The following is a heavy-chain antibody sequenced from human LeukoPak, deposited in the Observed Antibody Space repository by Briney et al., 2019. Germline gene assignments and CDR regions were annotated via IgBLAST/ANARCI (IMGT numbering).Heavy chain of an antibody. CDR3: ARDSIVVVTDRDDAFDI. J-gene: IGHJ3*02. V-gene: IGHV1-46*01. CDR1: GYTFTSYY. CDR2: INPTTGST. D-gene: IGHD2-21*02. Sequence: ASLTVSSQTSGYTFTSYYIDWVRMAPGEGLEWMGIINPTTGSTSYAQKFQGRVNMTRDTSTSTVYMELSSLRSEDTALFYCARDSIVVVTDRDDAFDIWGQGTMVTVSS.